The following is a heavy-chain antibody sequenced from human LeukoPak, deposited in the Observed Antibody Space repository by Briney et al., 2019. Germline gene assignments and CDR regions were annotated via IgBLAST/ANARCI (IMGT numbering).Heavy chain of an antibody. CDR1: GASLSSATYY. V-gene: IGHV4-61*01. CDR3: ARGRDGYKFGFSDS. J-gene: IGHJ4*02. D-gene: IGHD5-24*01. Sequence: PSETLSLTCIVSGASLSSATYYWSWIRQPPGKGLEWIGHISYTGATTYNPSLTGRVTISLDMSNMQFSLKVTSVTAADTAVYYCARGRDGYKFGFSDSWGRGTLVTVSS. CDR2: ISYTGAT.